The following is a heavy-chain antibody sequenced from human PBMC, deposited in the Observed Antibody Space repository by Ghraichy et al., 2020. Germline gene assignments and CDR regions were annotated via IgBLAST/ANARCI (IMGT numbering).Heavy chain of an antibody. CDR2: IYYSGST. CDR3: ARERMDYDYIWGSYRSNYFDY. V-gene: IGHV4-61*01. Sequence: SETLSLTCTVSGGSVSSGSYYWSWIRQPPGKGLEWIGYIYYSGSTNYNPSLKSRVTISVDTSKNQFSLKLSSVTAADTAVYYCARERMDYDYIWGSYRSNYFDYWGQGTLVTVSS. J-gene: IGHJ4*02. CDR1: GGSVSSGSYY. D-gene: IGHD3-16*02.